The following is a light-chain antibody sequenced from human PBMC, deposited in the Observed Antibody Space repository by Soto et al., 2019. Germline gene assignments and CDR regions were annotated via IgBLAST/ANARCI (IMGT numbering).Light chain of an antibody. CDR2: STN. V-gene: IGLV8-61*01. CDR3: VLYMSSGSWV. Sequence: QTVVTQDPSFSVSPGGTVTLTCALSSGSVSTNYYPSWYQPTPGQAPRTLIYSTNTRSSGVPDRFSGSILGNKAALTITGAQADDESDYYCVLYMSSGSWVFGRGTKGTVL. CDR1: SGSVSTNYY. J-gene: IGLJ2*01.